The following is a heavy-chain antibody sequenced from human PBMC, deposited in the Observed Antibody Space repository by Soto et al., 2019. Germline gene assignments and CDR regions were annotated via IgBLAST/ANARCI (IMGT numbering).Heavy chain of an antibody. Sequence: QVQLQESGPGLVKPSQTLSLTCTVSGGSISSGGYYWSWIRQHPGKSLEWIGYIYYSGSTYYNPSLKSRVTISVDTSKNQFSLKLSSVTAADTAVYYCARSANGYDYGPFDYWGQGTLVTVSP. V-gene: IGHV4-31*03. CDR2: IYYSGST. J-gene: IGHJ4*02. CDR1: GGSISSGGYY. CDR3: ARSANGYDYGPFDY. D-gene: IGHD5-12*01.